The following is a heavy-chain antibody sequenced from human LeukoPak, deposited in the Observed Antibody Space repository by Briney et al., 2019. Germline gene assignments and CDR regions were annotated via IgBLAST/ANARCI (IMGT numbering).Heavy chain of an antibody. CDR2: IYYSGST. Sequence: SETLSLTCTVSGGSISSYYWSWIRQPPGKGLEGIGYIYYSGSTNYNPSLKSRVTISVDTSKNQFSLKLSSVTAADTAVYYCASWAQFSSGWYGPAFDIWGQGTMVTVSS. CDR3: ASWAQFSSGWYGPAFDI. D-gene: IGHD6-19*01. CDR1: GGSISSYY. V-gene: IGHV4-59*01. J-gene: IGHJ3*02.